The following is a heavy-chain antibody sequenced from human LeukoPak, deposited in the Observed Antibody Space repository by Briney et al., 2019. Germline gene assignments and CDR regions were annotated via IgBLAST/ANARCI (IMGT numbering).Heavy chain of an antibody. CDR2: ISAYNGNT. V-gene: IGHV1-18*01. CDR1: GYTFTNYA. J-gene: IGHJ4*02. CDR3: ARDHPTVTTNWVF. Sequence: ASLKVSCKASGYTFTNYAISWVRQTPGQGLQWMGWISAYNGNTNYAQNLQGRVAKTTDTSTSTAYMELRSLRSDDTAVYYCARDHPTVTTNWVFWGQGTLVTVSS. D-gene: IGHD4-17*01.